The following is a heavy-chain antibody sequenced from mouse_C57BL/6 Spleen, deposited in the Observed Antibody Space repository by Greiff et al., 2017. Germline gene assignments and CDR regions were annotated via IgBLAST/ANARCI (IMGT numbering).Heavy chain of an antibody. CDR2: INPNNGGT. J-gene: IGHJ4*01. CDR1: GYTFTDYN. CDR3: AREGEAMDY. V-gene: IGHV1-22*01. Sequence: EVKVVESGPELVKPGASVKMSCKASGYTFTDYNMHWVKQSHGKSLEWIGYINPNNGGTSYNQKFKGKATLTVNKSSSTAYMELRSLTSEDSAVYYCAREGEAMDYWGQGTSVTVSS.